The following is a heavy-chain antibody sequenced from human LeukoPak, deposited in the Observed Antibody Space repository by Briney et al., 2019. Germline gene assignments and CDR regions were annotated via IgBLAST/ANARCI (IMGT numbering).Heavy chain of an antibody. CDR2: ISAYNGNT. V-gene: IGHV1-18*01. CDR1: GYTFISYG. Sequence: ASVKVSCKASGYTFISYGISWVRQAPGQGLEWMGWISAYNGNTNYAQKLQGRVTMTTDTSTSTAYMEPRSLRSDDTAVYYCARGPYCSGGTCYSQYFDYWGQGTLVTVSS. D-gene: IGHD2-15*01. J-gene: IGHJ4*02. CDR3: ARGPYCSGGTCYSQYFDY.